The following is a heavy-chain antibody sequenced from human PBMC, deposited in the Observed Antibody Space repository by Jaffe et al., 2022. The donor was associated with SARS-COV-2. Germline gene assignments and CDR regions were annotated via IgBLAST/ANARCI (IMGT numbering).Heavy chain of an antibody. D-gene: IGHD2-2*01. CDR2: ISSSSSTI. Sequence: EVQLVESGGGLVQPGGSLRLSCAASGFTFSSYSMNWVRQAPGKGLEWVSYISSSSSTIYYADSVKGRFTISRDNAKNSLYLQMNSLRDEDTAVYYCARDNMLYQLLWDNYYYYGMDVWGQGTTVTVSS. CDR3: ARDNMLYQLLWDNYYYYGMDV. CDR1: GFTFSSYS. V-gene: IGHV3-48*02. J-gene: IGHJ6*02.